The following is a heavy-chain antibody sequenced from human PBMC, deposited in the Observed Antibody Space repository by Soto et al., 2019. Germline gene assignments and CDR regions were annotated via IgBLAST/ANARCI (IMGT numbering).Heavy chain of an antibody. V-gene: IGHV3-73*02. CDR1: GFTFSGSA. J-gene: IGHJ3*02. CDR2: IRSKANSYAT. Sequence: EVQLVESGGGLVQPGGSLKLSCAASGFTFSGSAMHWVRQASGKGLEWVGRIRSKANSYATAYAASVKGRFTISRDDSKNTAYLQMNSLKTEDTAVYYCTSVAPDYDFWSNDAFDIWGQGTMVTVSS. D-gene: IGHD3-3*01. CDR3: TSVAPDYDFWSNDAFDI.